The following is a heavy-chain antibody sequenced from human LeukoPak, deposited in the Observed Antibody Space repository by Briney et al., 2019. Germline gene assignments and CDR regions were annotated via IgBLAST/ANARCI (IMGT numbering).Heavy chain of an antibody. D-gene: IGHD3-16*01. J-gene: IGHJ4*02. CDR2: IIPIFGTA. CDR3: ATQRGEEMVFPPLFDY. CDR1: GGTFSSHA. V-gene: IGHV1-69*01. Sequence: SVKVSCKASGGTFSSHAISWVRQAPGQGLEWMGGIIPIFGTANYAQKFQGRVTITADESTSTAYMELSSLRSEDTAVYYCATQRGEEMVFPPLFDYWGQGTLVTVSS.